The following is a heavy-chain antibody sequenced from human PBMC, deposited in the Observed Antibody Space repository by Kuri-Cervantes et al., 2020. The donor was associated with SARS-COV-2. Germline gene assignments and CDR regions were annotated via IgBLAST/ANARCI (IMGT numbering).Heavy chain of an antibody. CDR1: GGSISSSSYY. J-gene: IGHJ2*01. CDR2: IYYSGST. Sequence: SETLSLTCTVSGGSISSSSYYWGWIRQPPGKGLEWIGSIYYSGSTYYNPSLKSRVTISVDTSKNQFSLKLSSVTAADTAVYYCARQRYCSGGGCYSADWYFDLWGRGTLVTVSS. V-gene: IGHV4-39*01. CDR3: ARQRYCSGGGCYSADWYFDL. D-gene: IGHD2-15*01.